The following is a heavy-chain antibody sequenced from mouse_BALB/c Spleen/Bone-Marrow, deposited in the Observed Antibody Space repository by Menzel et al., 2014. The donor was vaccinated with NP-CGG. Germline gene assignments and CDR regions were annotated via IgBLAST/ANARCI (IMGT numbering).Heavy chain of an antibody. Sequence: EVKLQESGGGLVQPGDSLRLSCATSGFTSSDFYMEWVRQPPGKRLEWIAASRNKAKYSTTEYSASVKGRFIVSRDTSQSVLYLQMNALRAEDTAIYYCARDVGYGNYFVYWGQGTLVTVSA. CDR2: SRNKAKYSTT. J-gene: IGHJ3*01. CDR3: ARDVGYGNYFVY. D-gene: IGHD2-10*02. CDR1: GFTSSDFY. V-gene: IGHV7-1*02.